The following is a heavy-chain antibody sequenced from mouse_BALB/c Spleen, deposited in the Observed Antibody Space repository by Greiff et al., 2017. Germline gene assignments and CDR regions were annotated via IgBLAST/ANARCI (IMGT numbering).Heavy chain of an antibody. J-gene: IGHJ3*01. CDR1: GFTFSSYA. V-gene: IGHV5-9-4*01. D-gene: IGHD1-2*01. CDR3: ARDRGYGYGFAY. CDR2: ISSGGSYT. Sequence: EVMLVESGGGLVKPGGSLKLSCAASGFTFSSYAMSWVRQSPEKRLEWVAEISSGGSYTYYPDTVTGRFTISRDNAKNTLYLEMSSLRSEDTAMYYCARDRGYGYGFAYWGQGTLVTVSA.